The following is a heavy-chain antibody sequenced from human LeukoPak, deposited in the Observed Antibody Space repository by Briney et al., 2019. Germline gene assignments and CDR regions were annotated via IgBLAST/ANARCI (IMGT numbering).Heavy chain of an antibody. CDR2: IYYSGNT. D-gene: IGHD5-18*01. Sequence: PSETLSLTCTVSGGSISSYYWSWIRQPPGKGLEWIGYIYYSGNTNYNPSLKSRVTISVDTSKNQFSLKLRSVTAADTAVYYCARHVGYGNNWFDPWGQGTLVTVSS. CDR1: GGSISSYY. CDR3: ARHVGYGNNWFDP. V-gene: IGHV4-59*08. J-gene: IGHJ5*02.